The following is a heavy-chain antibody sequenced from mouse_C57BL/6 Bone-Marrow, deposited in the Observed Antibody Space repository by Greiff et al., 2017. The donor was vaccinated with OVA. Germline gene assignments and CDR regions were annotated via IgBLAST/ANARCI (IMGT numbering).Heavy chain of an antibody. CDR3: ARRAPRQLTPGYYAIDY. V-gene: IGHV14-3*01. CDR1: GFNIKNTY. J-gene: IGHJ4*01. CDR2: IDPANGNT. Sequence: VQLQQSVAELVRPGASVKLSCTASGFNIKNTYMHWVKQRPEQGLEWIGRIDPANGNTKYAPKFQVKATITADTSSTTAYLQRSSLTSEDTAIYYCARRAPRQLTPGYYAIDYWGQGTSVTVSS. D-gene: IGHD3-2*02.